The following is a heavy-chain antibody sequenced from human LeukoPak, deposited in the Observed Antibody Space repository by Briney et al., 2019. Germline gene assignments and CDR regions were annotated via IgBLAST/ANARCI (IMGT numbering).Heavy chain of an antibody. J-gene: IGHJ3*02. CDR1: GYTFTSYG. CDR2: ISAYNGNT. V-gene: IGHV1-18*04. D-gene: IGHD4-17*01. Sequence: ASVKVSCKASGYTFTSYGISWVRQAPGQGLEWIGWISAYNGNTNYAQKPQGRVTMTTDTSTSTAYMELRSLRSDDRAVYYCARDFVRDYGPSDGFDIWGQGTMVTVSS. CDR3: ARDFVRDYGPSDGFDI.